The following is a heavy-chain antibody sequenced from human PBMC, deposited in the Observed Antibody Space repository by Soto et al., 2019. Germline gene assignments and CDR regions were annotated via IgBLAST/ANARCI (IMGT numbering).Heavy chain of an antibody. CDR2: ISGSGGST. CDR3: AKGLDNWNPVTLDY. Sequence: EVQLLESGGGLVQPGGSLRLSCAASGFTFSSYAMSWVRQAPGKGPEWVSAISGSGGSTYYPDSVKGRFTISRDNSKNTLYLQMNSLRAEDTAVYYCAKGLDNWNPVTLDYWGQGTLVTVSS. J-gene: IGHJ4*02. V-gene: IGHV3-23*01. D-gene: IGHD1-20*01. CDR1: GFTFSSYA.